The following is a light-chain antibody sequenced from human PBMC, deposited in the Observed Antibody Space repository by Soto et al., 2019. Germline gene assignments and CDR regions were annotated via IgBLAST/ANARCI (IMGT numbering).Light chain of an antibody. CDR2: EVS. CDR3: SSYTSSSTVV. J-gene: IGLJ2*01. V-gene: IGLV2-18*02. CDR1: SSDVGHDNR. Sequence: QSALTQPPSVSGSPGQSVTISCTGTSSDVGHDNRVSWYQQPPGTAPKLIIYEVSNRPSGVPDRFSGSKSGNTASLTISGLQAEDESVYYCSSYTSSSTVVFGGGTKLTVL.